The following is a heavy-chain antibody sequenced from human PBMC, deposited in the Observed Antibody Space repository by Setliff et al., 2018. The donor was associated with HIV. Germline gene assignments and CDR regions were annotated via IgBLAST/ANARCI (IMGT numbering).Heavy chain of an antibody. V-gene: IGHV1-18*01. Sequence: GASVKVSCKTSGYMFIAYGMSWVRRAPGQGLEWMGWIGPYNDRTEYAQEFQGRVTMTTDTSTSTAYMELRNLRSDDTAVYYCARDYLHVFDIWGQGTMVTVSS. J-gene: IGHJ3*02. CDR2: IGPYNDRT. CDR1: GYMFIAYG. CDR3: ARDYLHVFDI.